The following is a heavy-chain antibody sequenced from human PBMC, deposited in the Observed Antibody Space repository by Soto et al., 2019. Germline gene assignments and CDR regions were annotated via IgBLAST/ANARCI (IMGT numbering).Heavy chain of an antibody. CDR1: GYNFTSYG. CDR2: ISPHNDRT. D-gene: IGHD2-2*01. J-gene: IGHJ5*02. CDR3: ARVVPGAEAWFGP. V-gene: IGHV1-18*01. Sequence: ASVKVSCKASGYNFTSYGISWVRQAPGQGLEWMGWISPHNDRTKYARRFQDRVTMTTETPTSTVYMELGSLRSDDTAVYYCARVVPGAEAWFGPWGQGTLVTVSS.